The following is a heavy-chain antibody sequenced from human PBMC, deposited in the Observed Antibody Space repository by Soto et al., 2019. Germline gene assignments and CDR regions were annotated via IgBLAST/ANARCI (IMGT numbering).Heavy chain of an antibody. D-gene: IGHD3-9*01. V-gene: IGHV4-39*01. CDR2: IYYSGST. CDR3: ARHSAYWPGERPSNYYVILTGYYAXVY. CDR1: GGSISSSSYY. J-gene: IGHJ4*02. Sequence: NPSETLSLTCTVSGGSISSSSYYWGWIRQPPGKGLEWIGSIYYSGSTYHNPSLKSRVTISVDTSKKQFSLKLSSVTAADTAVYNCARHSAYWPGERPSNYYVILTGYYAXVYWGQGTLVTVSS.